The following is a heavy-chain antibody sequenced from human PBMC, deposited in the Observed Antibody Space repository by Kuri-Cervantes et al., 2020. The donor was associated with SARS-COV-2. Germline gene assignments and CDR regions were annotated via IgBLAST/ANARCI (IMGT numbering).Heavy chain of an antibody. CDR1: GYTFTSYY. CDR2: INPSGGST. J-gene: IGHJ6*02. D-gene: IGHD1-26*01. V-gene: IGHV1-46*01. CDR3: AREKVKAGWKLLSPYYYYYYGMDV. Sequence: GGSLRLSCKASGYTFTSYYMHWVRQAPGQGLEWMGIINPSGGSTSYAQKFQGRVTMTRDTSTSTVYMELSSLRSEDTAVYYCAREKVKAGWKLLSPYYYYYYGMDVWGQGTTVTVSS.